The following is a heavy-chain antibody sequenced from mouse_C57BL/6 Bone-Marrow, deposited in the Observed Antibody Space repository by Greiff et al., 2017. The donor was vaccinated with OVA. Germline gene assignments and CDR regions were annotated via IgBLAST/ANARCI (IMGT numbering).Heavy chain of an antibody. CDR1: GYTFTDYE. Sequence: VKLVESGAELVRPGASVTLSCKASGYTFTDYEMHWVKQTPVHGLEWIGAIDPETGGTAYNQTFKGKAILTADKSSSTAYMELRSLTSEDSAVYYCTRDYAMDYWGQGTSVTVSS. J-gene: IGHJ4*01. V-gene: IGHV1-15*01. CDR2: IDPETGGT. CDR3: TRDYAMDY.